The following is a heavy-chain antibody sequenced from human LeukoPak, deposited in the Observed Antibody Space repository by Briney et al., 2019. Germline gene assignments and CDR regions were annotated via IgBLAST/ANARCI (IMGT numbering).Heavy chain of an antibody. V-gene: IGHV4-38-2*02. D-gene: IGHD2-2*01. CDR1: GYSISSGYY. Sequence: PSETLSLTCTVSGYSISSGYYWGWIRQPPGKGLEWIGSIYHGGSTYYNPSLKSRVTISVDTSKNQFSLKLSSVTAADTAVYFCARHSQYQLLYFDCWGQGTLVTVSS. J-gene: IGHJ4*02. CDR3: ARHSQYQLLYFDC. CDR2: IYHGGST.